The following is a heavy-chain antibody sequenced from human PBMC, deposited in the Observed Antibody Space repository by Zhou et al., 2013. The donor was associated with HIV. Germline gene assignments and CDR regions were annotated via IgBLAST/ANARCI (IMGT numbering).Heavy chain of an antibody. CDR2: INPTGGGT. CDR3: VRDLGAMQSVFDAFDI. J-gene: IGHJ3*02. V-gene: IGHV1-46*01. Sequence: QAQLVQSGAEVQKPGSSVKVSCKASGYTFTAYYMHWVRQAPGQGLEWMGMINPTGGGTTYTQKFQGRVTMIRDTSTTTVYMELSSLRSEDTAVYYCVRDLGAMQSVFDAFDIWGQGQWS. D-gene: IGHD3-10*01. CDR1: GYTFTAYY.